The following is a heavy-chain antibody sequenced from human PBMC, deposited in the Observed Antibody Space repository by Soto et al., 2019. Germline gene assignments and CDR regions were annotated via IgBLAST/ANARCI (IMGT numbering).Heavy chain of an antibody. CDR2: IRNKANNYAA. D-gene: IGHD4-17*01. CDR1: GFTFSGCV. J-gene: IGHJ6*02. Sequence: GSLRLSCATSGFTFSGCVIHWVRQASGKGLEWIGHIRNKANNYAAAYAGSLKGRFTLSRDDSKNTAYLQMDTLKSEDTAVYYCARSYGDDYYFGLDVWGQGTTVTVSS. CDR3: ARSYGDDYYFGLDV. V-gene: IGHV3-73*01.